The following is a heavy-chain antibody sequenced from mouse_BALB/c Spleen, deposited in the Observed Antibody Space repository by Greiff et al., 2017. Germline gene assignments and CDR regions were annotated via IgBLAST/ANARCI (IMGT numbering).Heavy chain of an antibody. CDR1: GFTFSSYT. Sequence: EVKLMESGGGLVQPGGSLKLSCAASGFTFSSYTMSWVRQTPEKRLEWVAYISNGGGSTYYPDTVKGRFTISRDNAKNTLYLQMSSLKSEDTAMYYCARAVPAFDYWGQGTTLTVSS. V-gene: IGHV5-12-2*01. CDR2: ISNGGGST. CDR3: ARAVPAFDY. D-gene: IGHD1-1*01. J-gene: IGHJ2*01.